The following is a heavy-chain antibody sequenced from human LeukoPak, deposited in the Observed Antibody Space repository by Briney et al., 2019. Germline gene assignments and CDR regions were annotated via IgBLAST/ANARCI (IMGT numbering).Heavy chain of an antibody. J-gene: IGHJ4*02. Sequence: GGSLRLSCAASGFTFSSYAMSWVRQAPGKGLEWVSAISGSGGSTYYADSVKGRFTISRDNSKNTLYLQMNSLRAEDTAVYYCAKDSWWLDNENYFDYWGQGTLVTVSS. D-gene: IGHD6-19*01. V-gene: IGHV3-23*01. CDR2: ISGSGGST. CDR3: AKDSWWLDNENYFDY. CDR1: GFTFSSYA.